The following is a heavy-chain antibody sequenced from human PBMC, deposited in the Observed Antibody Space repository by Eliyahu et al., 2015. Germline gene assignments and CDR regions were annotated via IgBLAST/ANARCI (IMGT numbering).Heavy chain of an antibody. CDR3: TFRRRAKGCGGGRCYSVQQ. D-gene: IGHD2-15*01. Sequence: QITLEESGPAVVKPTQTLTLTCXFSGFXXTTSGVGVGWIRQXPGKALEWVALVYWDNDKDYNPSLKSRLSITKDTSDNEVVLRLTNVDPKDTATYYCTFRRRAKGCGGGRCYSVQQWGQGTLVTVSS. V-gene: IGHV2-5*02. CDR2: VYWDNDK. CDR1: GFXXTTSGVG. J-gene: IGHJ1*01.